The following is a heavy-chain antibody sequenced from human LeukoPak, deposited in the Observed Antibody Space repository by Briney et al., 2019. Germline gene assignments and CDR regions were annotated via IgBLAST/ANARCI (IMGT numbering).Heavy chain of an antibody. CDR1: GYTFISYD. J-gene: IGHJ4*02. CDR2: MNPNSGYT. V-gene: IGHV1-8*01. D-gene: IGHD2-2*01. CDR3: ARLELPAAH. Sequence: ASVKVSCKASGYTFISYDINWVRQATGQGLEWMGRMNPNSGYTVYAQKFQGRVTMTTNTSISTAYMELSSLRSEDTAVYYCARLELPAAHWGQGTLVTVSS.